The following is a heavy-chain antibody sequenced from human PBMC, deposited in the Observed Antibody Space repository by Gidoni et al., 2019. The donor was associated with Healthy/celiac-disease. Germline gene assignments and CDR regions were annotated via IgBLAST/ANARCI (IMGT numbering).Heavy chain of an antibody. Sequence: QVQLVESGGGVVQPGRSLRLPCAASGFTFSSYAMHLVRQAPGKGLEWVAVISYDGSKKYYADSVKGRFTISRDNSKNTLYLQMNSLRAEDTAVYYCARETPYYGDYVGGYFDYWGQGTLVTVSS. CDR1: GFTFSSYA. V-gene: IGHV3-30*04. CDR3: ARETPYYGDYVGGYFDY. CDR2: ISYDGSKK. D-gene: IGHD4-17*01. J-gene: IGHJ4*02.